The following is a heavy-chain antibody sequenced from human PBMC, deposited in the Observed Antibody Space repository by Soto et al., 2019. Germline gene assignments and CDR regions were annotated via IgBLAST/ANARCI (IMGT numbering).Heavy chain of an antibody. J-gene: IGHJ6*02. CDR2: ISASGGAS. V-gene: IGHV3-23*01. CDR1: GLTFSNHA. Sequence: EVQLLESGGGLVQPGGSLTLSCAASGLTFSNHAMSWVRQAPGKGLQWVAGISASGGASYYAGAVQGRFTISRDNSKNTLSLEMKSLRAEDTAEYYCAKCRGTGISGGTYYGLDVWGQGTTVTVSS. CDR3: AKCRGTGISGGTYYGLDV. D-gene: IGHD1-26*01.